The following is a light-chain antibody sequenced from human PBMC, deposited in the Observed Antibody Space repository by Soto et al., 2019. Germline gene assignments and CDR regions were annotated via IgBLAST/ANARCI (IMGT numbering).Light chain of an antibody. CDR1: HILLQSNGYNY. CDR2: GAS. Sequence: DIMMAQSPLSLPVTPGEPASISCRSNHILLQSNGYNYLDWYLQKPGQSPQLLIYGASTRATGIPARFSGSGSGTDFTLTISSLQSDDFATYYCHHYPSDSFGQGTKVDI. J-gene: IGKJ1*01. V-gene: IGKV2-28*01. CDR3: HHYPSDS.